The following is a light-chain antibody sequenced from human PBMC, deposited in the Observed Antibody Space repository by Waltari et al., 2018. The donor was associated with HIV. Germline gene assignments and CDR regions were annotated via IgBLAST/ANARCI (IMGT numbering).Light chain of an antibody. CDR2: AAS. Sequence: DIQLTQSPSFLSTSIGDRVTITCRASQDISSLLAWYQQQPGKAPKLLLYAASALQSGVSSRFSGSGSGTEFTLTISSLQPEDFAIYFCQQLKSSPMTFGQGTRLETK. J-gene: IGKJ5*01. CDR3: QQLKSSPMT. CDR1: QDISSL. V-gene: IGKV1-9*01.